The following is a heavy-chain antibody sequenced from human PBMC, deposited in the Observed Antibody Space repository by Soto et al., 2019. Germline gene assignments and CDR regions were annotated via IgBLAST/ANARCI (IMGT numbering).Heavy chain of an antibody. Sequence: PSETLSLTCTVSGGSISSSSYYWGWIRQPPGKGLEWIGSIYYSGSTYYNPSLKSRVTISVDTSKNQFSLKLSSVTAADTAVYYCARGQNGPTYYNDFSGRPLNAFDVWGQGTMVTVSS. J-gene: IGHJ3*01. CDR3: ARGQNGPTYYNDFSGRPLNAFDV. CDR1: GGSISSSSYY. V-gene: IGHV4-39*07. CDR2: IYYSGST. D-gene: IGHD3-22*01.